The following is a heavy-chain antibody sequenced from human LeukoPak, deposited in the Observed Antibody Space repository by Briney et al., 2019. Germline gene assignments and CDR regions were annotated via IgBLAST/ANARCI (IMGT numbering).Heavy chain of an antibody. D-gene: IGHD2-2*02. Sequence: SETLSLTCTVSGGSISSYYWSWIRQPPGKGLEWIGYIYYSGSTNYNPSLKSRVTISVDTSKNQFSLKLSSVTAADTAVYYCARALRYCNSTSCYTGAFDIWGQGTMVTVSS. CDR2: IYYSGST. J-gene: IGHJ3*02. V-gene: IGHV4-59*01. CDR3: ARALRYCNSTSCYTGAFDI. CDR1: GGSISSYY.